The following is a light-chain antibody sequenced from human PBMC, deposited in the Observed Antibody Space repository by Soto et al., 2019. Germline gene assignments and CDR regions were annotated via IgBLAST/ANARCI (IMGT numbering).Light chain of an antibody. CDR3: CSYAGSSTFVV. Sequence: QSVLTQPASVSGSLGQSITISRTGTSSDVGTYNLVSWFQQHPGKAPKVMIYEVIKRPSGVSNRFSGSKSGNTASLTISGLQAEDEADYHCCSYAGSSTFVVFGGGTKVTVL. CDR2: EVI. J-gene: IGLJ2*01. CDR1: SSDVGTYNL. V-gene: IGLV2-23*02.